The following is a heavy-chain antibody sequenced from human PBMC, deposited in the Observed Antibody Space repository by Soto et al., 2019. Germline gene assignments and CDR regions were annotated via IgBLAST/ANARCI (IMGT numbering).Heavy chain of an antibody. Sequence: PSETLSLTCAVSSGSIDNVYWWSWVRQSPGKGLEWIGETSHDGVTNYNPSLEGRVTISIDKSKNQFYLDLNSVTAADTAVYYCARHTAVVVPAAMPAENYYYYYGMDVWGQGTTVTVSS. J-gene: IGHJ6*02. V-gene: IGHV4-4*02. CDR1: SGSIDNVYW. D-gene: IGHD2-2*01. CDR3: ARHTAVVVPAAMPAENYYYYYGMDV. CDR2: TSHDGVT.